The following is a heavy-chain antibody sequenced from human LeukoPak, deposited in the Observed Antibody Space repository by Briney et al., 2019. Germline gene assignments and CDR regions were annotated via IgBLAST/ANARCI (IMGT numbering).Heavy chain of an antibody. CDR3: ARIKRFGISDY. CDR1: GGSFSGYY. J-gene: IGHJ4*02. V-gene: IGHV4-34*01. D-gene: IGHD3-10*01. CDR2: INHSGST. Sequence: SETLSLTCAVYGGSFSGYYWSWIRQPPGKGLEWIGEINHSGSTNYNPSLKSRVTISVDTSKNQFSLKLSSVTAADTAVYCCARIKRFGISDYWGQGTLVTVSS.